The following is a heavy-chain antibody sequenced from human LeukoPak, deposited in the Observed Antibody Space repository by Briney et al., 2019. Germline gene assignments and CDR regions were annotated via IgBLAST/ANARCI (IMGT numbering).Heavy chain of an antibody. Sequence: ASVKVSCKASGGTFSSYAISWVRQAPGQGLEWMGRIIPILGIANYAQKFQGRVTITADKSTSTAYMELSSLRSEDTAVYYCAXXXRSXYDYKLDYWGQGTLVTVSS. D-gene: IGHD5-12*01. CDR1: GGTFSSYA. V-gene: IGHV1-69*04. CDR2: IIPILGIA. CDR3: AXXXRSXYDYKLDY. J-gene: IGHJ4*02.